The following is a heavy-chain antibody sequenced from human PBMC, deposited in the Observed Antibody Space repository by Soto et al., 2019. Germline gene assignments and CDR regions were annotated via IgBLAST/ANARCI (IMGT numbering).Heavy chain of an antibody. J-gene: IGHJ4*02. V-gene: IGHV3-23*01. Sequence: GGSLRLSCAASGFTFSSYALTWVRQAPGKGLEWVSVISGGGINTLYADSVKGRFTISRDNSKNTLYLQMNSLRADDTAVYYCATVGRANYFDNWGQGTLVTVSS. CDR2: ISGGGINT. CDR3: ATVGRANYFDN. CDR1: GFTFSSYA.